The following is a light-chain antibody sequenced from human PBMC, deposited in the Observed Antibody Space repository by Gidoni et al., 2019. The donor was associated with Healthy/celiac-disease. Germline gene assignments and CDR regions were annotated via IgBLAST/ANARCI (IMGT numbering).Light chain of an antibody. CDR2: AAS. Sequence: AIRMTQSPSSFSASTGDRVTITCRASQGISSYLAWYQQKPGKAPKLLIYAASTLQSGVPSSFSGSGSGTDFTLTISCLQSEDFATYYCQQYDSYAWTFGQGTKVEIK. CDR3: QQYDSYAWT. V-gene: IGKV1-8*01. J-gene: IGKJ1*01. CDR1: QGISSY.